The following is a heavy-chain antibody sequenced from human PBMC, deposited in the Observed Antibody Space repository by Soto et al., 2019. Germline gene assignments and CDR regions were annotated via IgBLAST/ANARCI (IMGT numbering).Heavy chain of an antibody. J-gene: IGHJ6*03. D-gene: IGHD3-3*01. CDR3: AKVGYYDFWRASKSKPFYYYYMDV. Sequence: GGSLRLSCAASGFTFSSYAMSWVRQAPGKGLEWVSAISGSGGSTYYADSVKGRFTISRDNSKNTLYLQMNSLRAEDTAVYYCAKVGYYDFWRASKSKPFYYYYMDVWGKGTTVTVSS. CDR2: ISGSGGST. V-gene: IGHV3-23*01. CDR1: GFTFSSYA.